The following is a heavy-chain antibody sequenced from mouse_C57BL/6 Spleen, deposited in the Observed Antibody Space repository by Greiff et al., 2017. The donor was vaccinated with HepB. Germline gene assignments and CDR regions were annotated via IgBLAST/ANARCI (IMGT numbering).Heavy chain of an antibody. CDR2: IYPGSGNT. D-gene: IGHD1-1*01. CDR3: ARFITTVVATGYFDY. CDR1: GYTFTDYY. J-gene: IGHJ2*01. V-gene: IGHV1-76*01. Sequence: VQLQQSGAELVRPGASVKLSCKASGYTFTDYYINWVKQRPGQGLEWIARIYPGSGNTYYNEKFKDKATLTAEKSSSTAYMQLSSLTSEDSAVYFCARFITTVVATGYFDYWGQGTTLTVSS.